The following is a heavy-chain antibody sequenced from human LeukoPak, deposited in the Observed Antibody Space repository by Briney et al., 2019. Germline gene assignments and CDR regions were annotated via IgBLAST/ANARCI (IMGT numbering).Heavy chain of an antibody. D-gene: IGHD3-22*01. CDR2: IYYSGST. V-gene: IGHV4-34*01. CDR1: GGSFSGYY. Sequence: PSETLSPTCAVYGGSFSGYYWGWIRQPPGKGLEWIGSIYYSGSTYYNPSLKSRVTISVDTSKNQFSLKLSSVTAADTAVYYCATESKIYYYDSSGYYEPNDAFDIWGQGTMVTVSS. CDR3: ATESKIYYYDSSGYYEPNDAFDI. J-gene: IGHJ3*02.